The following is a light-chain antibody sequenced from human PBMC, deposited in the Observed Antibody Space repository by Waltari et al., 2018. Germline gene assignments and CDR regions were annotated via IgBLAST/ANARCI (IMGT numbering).Light chain of an antibody. V-gene: IGKV1-39*01. Sequence: DIQMTQSPSSLSASVGDRVTITCRAGQSISRFLNWYQQKTGEAPKLLIYTASSLQSGVPSRFSGSGSGTDFTLTISSLQPEDFATYYCQHSYRPPYIFGQGTKLEIK. CDR2: TAS. CDR1: QSISRF. CDR3: QHSYRPPYI. J-gene: IGKJ2*01.